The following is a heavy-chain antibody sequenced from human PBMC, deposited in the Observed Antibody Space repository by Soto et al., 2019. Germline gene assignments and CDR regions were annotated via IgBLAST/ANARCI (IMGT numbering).Heavy chain of an antibody. CDR2: VNHRGSP. V-gene: IGHV4-34*01. Sequence: QVHLQQWGPGLLKPSETLSLTCGVSGSLPVGSLSTYFWTWIRQTPGTGREWIGEVNHRGSPNYSPSLKSGVTMSVATSKTQFSLNLTSVTAAATAVYYCARARFSQWSQDYYGLDVWGQGTTVAVSS. CDR1: GSLPVGSLSTYF. J-gene: IGHJ6*02. D-gene: IGHD3-3*01. CDR3: ARARFSQWSQDYYGLDV.